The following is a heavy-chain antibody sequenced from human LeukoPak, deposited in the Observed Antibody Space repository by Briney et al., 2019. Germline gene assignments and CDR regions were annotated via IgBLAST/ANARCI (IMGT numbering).Heavy chain of an antibody. V-gene: IGHV3-30*04. J-gene: IGHJ4*02. Sequence: GGPLRLSCAASGFTFSSYAMHWVRQAPGKGLEWVAVISYDGSNKYYADSVKGRFTISRDNSKNTLYLQMNSLRAEDTAVYYCARVAAAGKDYYFDYWGQGTLVTVSS. CDR1: GFTFSSYA. CDR2: ISYDGSNK. D-gene: IGHD6-13*01. CDR3: ARVAAAGKDYYFDY.